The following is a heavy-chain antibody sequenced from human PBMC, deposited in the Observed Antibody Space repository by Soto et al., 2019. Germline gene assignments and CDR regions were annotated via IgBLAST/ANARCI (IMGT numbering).Heavy chain of an antibody. CDR1: GYTLTSYY. J-gene: IGHJ4*02. V-gene: IGHV1-46*01. Sequence: VASVKVSCKASGYTLTSYYTHWVRQAPGQGLEWMGIINPSGGSTSYAQKFQGRVTMTRDTSTSTVYMELSSLRSEDTAVYYCARDGGKIEYSSSPVDYWGQGTLVTVSS. D-gene: IGHD6-6*01. CDR2: INPSGGST. CDR3: ARDGGKIEYSSSPVDY.